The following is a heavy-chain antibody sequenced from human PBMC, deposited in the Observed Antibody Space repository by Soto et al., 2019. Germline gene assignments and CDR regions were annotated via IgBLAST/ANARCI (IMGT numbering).Heavy chain of an antibody. CDR1: GVSITSGDYY. V-gene: IGHV4-30-4*01. J-gene: IGHJ5*02. Sequence: PSETLSLTCTVSGVSITSGDYYWNWIRQPPGKGLEWIGNIDYRGNTYYNPSLKSRLTMSLDTSKNQFSLKLTSVTAADTAVYYCASFGVASMNWFDPWGQGTLVTVSS. CDR3: ASFGVASMNWFDP. CDR2: IDYRGNT. D-gene: IGHD3-3*01.